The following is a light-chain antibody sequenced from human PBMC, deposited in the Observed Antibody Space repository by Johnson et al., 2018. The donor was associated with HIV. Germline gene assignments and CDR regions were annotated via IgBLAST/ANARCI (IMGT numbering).Light chain of an antibody. CDR1: SSNIGNNY. V-gene: IGLV1-51*02. CDR3: GTWDSSLSAAYV. CDR2: ENN. J-gene: IGLJ1*01. Sequence: QSVLTQPPSVSAAPGQKVTISCSGSSSNIGNNYVSWYQQLPGTAPKLLIYENNKRPLGIPDRFSGSKSGTSATLGITVLQTGDEADYYCGTWDSSLSAAYVFGTGTKLTVL.